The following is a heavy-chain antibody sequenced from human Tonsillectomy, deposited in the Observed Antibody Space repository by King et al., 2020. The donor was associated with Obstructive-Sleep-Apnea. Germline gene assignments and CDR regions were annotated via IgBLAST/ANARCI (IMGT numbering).Heavy chain of an antibody. Sequence: QMPLQESGPGLVKPSQTLSLTCSVSGASISSGAYYWCWIRQLPGKGLEWIGYIYHSGSTYYNPSLKSRVTMSVDTSKNQFSLNLSSVTAADTAVFYCARGLNYFEAPGRGGIHFQHWGQGALVTVSS. CDR1: GASISSGAYY. V-gene: IGHV4-31*03. D-gene: IGHD3-10*01. J-gene: IGHJ1*01. CDR2: IYHSGST. CDR3: ARGLNYFEAPGRGGIHFQH.